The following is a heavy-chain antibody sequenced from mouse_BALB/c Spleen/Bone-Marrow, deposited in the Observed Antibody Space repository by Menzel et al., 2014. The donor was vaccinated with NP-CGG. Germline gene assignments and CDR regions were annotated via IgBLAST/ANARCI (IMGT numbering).Heavy chain of an antibody. CDR2: INSDGGST. D-gene: IGHD2-1*01. V-gene: IGHV5-6-3*01. CDR1: GFTFSNYG. Sequence: EVMLVESGGGLVQPGGSLKLSCAASGFTFSNYGMSWVRQTPDKRLELVATINSDGGSTYYPDSVKGRFTIYRDTAKNTLYLQMSSLKSEETAVYYCVRGNYGNYVDYFDFWGQGTTLTVSS. J-gene: IGHJ2*01. CDR3: VRGNYGNYVDYFDF.